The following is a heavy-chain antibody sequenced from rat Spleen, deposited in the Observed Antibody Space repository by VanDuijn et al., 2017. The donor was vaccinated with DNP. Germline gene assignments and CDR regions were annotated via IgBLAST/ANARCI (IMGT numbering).Heavy chain of an antibody. V-gene: IGHV3-1*01. CDR2: INYSGST. Sequence: EVQLQESGPGLVKPSQSLSLTCSVTGYPITSDYWGWIRKFPGNKMEWMGYINYSGSTGFNPSLKSRISITRDTSKNQFFLQLNSVTTEDTATYYCARAVSTTDYSLNWYFDFWGPGTMVTVSS. CDR3: ARAVSTTDYSLNWYFDF. J-gene: IGHJ1*01. D-gene: IGHD1-6*01. CDR1: GYPITSDY.